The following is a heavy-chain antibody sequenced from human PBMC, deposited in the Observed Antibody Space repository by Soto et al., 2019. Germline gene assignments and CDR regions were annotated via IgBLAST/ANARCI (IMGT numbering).Heavy chain of an antibody. CDR3: ARAIGADFFAF. V-gene: IGHV3-23*01. CDR2: ISDSGVNT. CDR1: GFTFSNYA. J-gene: IGHJ4*02. D-gene: IGHD6-25*01. Sequence: PGGSLRLSCTASGFTFSNYAMSWVRQAPGMGLEWVSTISDSGVNTFFGDSMKDRFTISRDNSKSTVYLQLNTVRAEDTAIYYCARAIGADFFAFRGQRT.